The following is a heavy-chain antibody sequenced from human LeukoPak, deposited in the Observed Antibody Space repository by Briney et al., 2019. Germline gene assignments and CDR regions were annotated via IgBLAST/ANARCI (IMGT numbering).Heavy chain of an antibody. Sequence: ASVKVSCKASGYTFTSYGISWVRQAPGQGLEWMGWISAYNGNTNYAQKLQGRVTMTTDTSTSTAYMELRSLRSDDTAVYYCARVNREYSGSYYPYYYYYYGMDVWGQGTTVTVSS. CDR3: ARVNREYSGSYYPYYYYYYGMDV. V-gene: IGHV1-18*01. D-gene: IGHD1-26*01. J-gene: IGHJ6*02. CDR2: ISAYNGNT. CDR1: GYTFTSYG.